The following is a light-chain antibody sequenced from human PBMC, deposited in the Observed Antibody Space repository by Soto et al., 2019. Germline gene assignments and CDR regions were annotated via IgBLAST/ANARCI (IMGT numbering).Light chain of an antibody. J-gene: IGKJ1*01. CDR1: QSIRNW. V-gene: IGKV1-5*03. CDR3: QQYKTYPRT. CDR2: MAS. Sequence: DIQMAQFPSTLSASVGDRVTITCRASQSIRNWLAWYQQKPGKAPKLLIYMASNLESGVPSRFSGSGSGTEFTLTISSLQPDDFATYYCQQYKTYPRTFGQGTKVEIK.